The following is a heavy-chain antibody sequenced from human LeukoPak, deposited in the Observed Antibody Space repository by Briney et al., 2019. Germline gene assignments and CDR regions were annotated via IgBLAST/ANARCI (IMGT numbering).Heavy chain of an antibody. J-gene: IGHJ4*02. CDR3: AREFQRGYSYGYGDY. V-gene: IGHV3-23*01. Sequence: SGGSLRLSCAASGFTFSSYAMSWVRQAPGKGLEWVSAISGSGGSTYYADSVKGRFTISRDNSKNTLYLQMNSLRSEDTAVYYCAREFQRGYSYGYGDYWGQGTLVTVSS. CDR1: GFTFSSYA. D-gene: IGHD5-18*01. CDR2: ISGSGGST.